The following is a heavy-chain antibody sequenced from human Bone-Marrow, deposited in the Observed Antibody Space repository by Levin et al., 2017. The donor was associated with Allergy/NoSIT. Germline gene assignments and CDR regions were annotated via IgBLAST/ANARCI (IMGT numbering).Heavy chain of an antibody. J-gene: IGHJ4*02. CDR3: ARDPFAYNFGSVSYLGY. Sequence: SCAASGFAFSNYWMHWVRQAPGKGLVWVSRINRGGTSTTYADSVKGRFTISRDNAKNTLYLQMNSLRAEDTAVYYCARDPFAYNFGSVSYLGYWGQGTLVSVSS. CDR1: GFAFSNYW. V-gene: IGHV3-74*01. D-gene: IGHD3-10*01. CDR2: INRGGTST.